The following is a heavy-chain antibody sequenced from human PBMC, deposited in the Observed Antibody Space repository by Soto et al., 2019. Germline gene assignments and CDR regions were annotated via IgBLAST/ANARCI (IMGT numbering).Heavy chain of an antibody. CDR3: ARAKSYSSSWYLHWYFDL. CDR2: TYYRSKWYN. Sequence: SQTLSLTCAISGDSISSNSAAWNWIRQSPSRGLEWLGRTYYRSKWYNDYAVSVKSRITINPDTSKNQFSLQLNSVTPEDTAVYYCARAKSYSSSWYLHWYFDLWGRGTLVTVSS. V-gene: IGHV6-1*01. J-gene: IGHJ2*01. CDR1: GDSISSNSAA. D-gene: IGHD6-13*01.